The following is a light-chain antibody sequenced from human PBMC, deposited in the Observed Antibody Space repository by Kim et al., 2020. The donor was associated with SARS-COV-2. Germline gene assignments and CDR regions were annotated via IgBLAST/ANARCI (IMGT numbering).Light chain of an antibody. J-gene: IGKJ1*01. CDR1: QSISSS. V-gene: IGKV3-15*01. Sequence: VSPGERVTLSCRASQSISSSLAWYQHKPGQPPRLLIYDACNRATGVPARFSVSGSGTEFTLTISSLQSEDFAVYYCQRYDNWPWAFGQGTKVDIK. CDR2: DAC. CDR3: QRYDNWPWA.